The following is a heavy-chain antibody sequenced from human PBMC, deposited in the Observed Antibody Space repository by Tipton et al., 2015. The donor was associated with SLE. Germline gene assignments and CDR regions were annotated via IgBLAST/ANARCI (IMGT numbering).Heavy chain of an antibody. V-gene: IGHV1-18*01. CDR2: LSASNGDT. Sequence: VKVFCKALDFTSHHYFIAWVRHDPGHALEWMGWLSASNGDTTYAQRFQGRVTMTTDTSTNTAYMELRSLRSDDTALYFCARENYYDSSRAFDIWGQGTMVTVSS. J-gene: IGHJ3*02. D-gene: IGHD3-22*01. CDR3: ARENYYDSSRAFDI. CDR1: DFTSHHYF.